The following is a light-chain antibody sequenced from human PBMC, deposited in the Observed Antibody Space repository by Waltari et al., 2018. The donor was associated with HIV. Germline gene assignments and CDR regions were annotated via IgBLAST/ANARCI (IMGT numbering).Light chain of an antibody. V-gene: IGKV3-15*01. CDR1: QSVSSN. J-gene: IGKJ1*01. Sequence: EIVMTQSPATLSVSPGERATLSCRASQSVSSNLAWYQQKPGQAPRRLIYGSSTRATGIPARFSGSGSGTEFTLTISSLQSEDFAVYYCQQYNKWPETFGQGTKVEIK. CDR2: GSS. CDR3: QQYNKWPET.